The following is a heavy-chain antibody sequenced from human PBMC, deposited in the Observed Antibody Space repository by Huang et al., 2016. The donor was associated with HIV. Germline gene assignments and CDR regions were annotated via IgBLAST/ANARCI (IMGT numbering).Heavy chain of an antibody. J-gene: IGHJ6*03. D-gene: IGHD5-12*01. Sequence: QVQLVESGGGVVQPGRSLRLSCAASRFTFSNYAMHWVRQAPGKGLEWRAVISYDGSNKYYADSVKGRFTISRDNSKNTLYLQMNSLRAEDTAVYYCARDLWLRDLYYYYYMDVWGKGTTVTVSS. V-gene: IGHV3-30-3*01. CDR2: ISYDGSNK. CDR1: RFTFSNYA. CDR3: ARDLWLRDLYYYYYMDV.